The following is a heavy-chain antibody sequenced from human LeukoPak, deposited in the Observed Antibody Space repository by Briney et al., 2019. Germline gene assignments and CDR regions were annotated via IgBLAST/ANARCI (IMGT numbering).Heavy chain of an antibody. J-gene: IGHJ6*03. CDR3: AREEYCSGGSCYTPYYYYYYMDV. CDR2: IKQDGSEK. CDR1: GFTSSSYW. V-gene: IGHV3-7*01. Sequence: GGSLRLSCAASGFTSSSYWMSWVRQAPGKGLEWVANIKQDGSEKYYVDSVKGRFTISRDNAKNSLYLQMNSLRAEDTAVYYCAREEYCSGGSCYTPYYYYYYMDVWGKGTTVTVSS. D-gene: IGHD2-15*01.